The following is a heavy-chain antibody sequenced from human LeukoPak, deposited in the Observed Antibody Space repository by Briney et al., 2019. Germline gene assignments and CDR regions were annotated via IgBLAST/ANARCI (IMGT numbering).Heavy chain of an antibody. Sequence: ASVRVSCKASGYSFTGYFRHWVRQAPGQGLEWMGWVNPNSGGPNYAQKFQGRVTMTRDTYISTAYMELTRLRSDDTAVYYCAIDGGDRALDYWGQGTLLTVSS. J-gene: IGHJ4*02. D-gene: IGHD3-10*01. CDR2: VNPNSGGP. CDR3: AIDGGDRALDY. CDR1: GYSFTGYF. V-gene: IGHV1-2*02.